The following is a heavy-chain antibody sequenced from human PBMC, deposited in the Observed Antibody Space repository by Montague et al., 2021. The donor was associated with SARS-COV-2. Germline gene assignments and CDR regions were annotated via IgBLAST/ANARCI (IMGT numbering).Heavy chain of an antibody. Sequence: SLRLSCAASGFTVSRTYMNWVRQVPGTGLEWVSSISSSSVTYSADSLTGRFTISSDNSKHTVYLQMHRLRAEDTAVYFCARESSQFFGSGPLDYWSQGSLVTVSS. CDR2: ISSSSVT. CDR3: ARESSQFFGSGPLDY. J-gene: IGHJ4*02. V-gene: IGHV3-66*01. D-gene: IGHD3-10*01. CDR1: GFTVSRTY.